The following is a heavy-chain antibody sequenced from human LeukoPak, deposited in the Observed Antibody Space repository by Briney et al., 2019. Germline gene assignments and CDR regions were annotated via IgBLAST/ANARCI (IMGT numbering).Heavy chain of an antibody. CDR2: ISAYNGNT. CDR3: ARVKGYYYDSSGYYHRNDAFDI. Sequence: ASVKVSCKASGYTFTSYGISWVRQAPGQGLEWMGWISAYNGNTNYAQKLQGRVTITTDTSTSTAYMELRRLRSDETAVYYCARVKGYYYDSSGYYHRNDAFDIWGQGTMVTVSS. CDR1: GYTFTSYG. V-gene: IGHV1-18*01. J-gene: IGHJ3*02. D-gene: IGHD3-22*01.